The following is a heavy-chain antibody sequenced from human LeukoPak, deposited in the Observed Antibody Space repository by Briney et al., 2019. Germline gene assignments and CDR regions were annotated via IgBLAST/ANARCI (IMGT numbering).Heavy chain of an antibody. D-gene: IGHD3-3*01. CDR1: GFTVSSYY. Sequence: GGSLRLSCAASGFTVSSYYMNWVRQAPGKGLQWVSILYSDGATYYADSVKGRFTISRDNSRSTLYLQMNSLRAEDTAVYHCARYDFILISYFDLWGRGTLVTVSS. CDR3: ARYDFILISYFDL. CDR2: LYSDGAT. J-gene: IGHJ2*01. V-gene: IGHV3-66*01.